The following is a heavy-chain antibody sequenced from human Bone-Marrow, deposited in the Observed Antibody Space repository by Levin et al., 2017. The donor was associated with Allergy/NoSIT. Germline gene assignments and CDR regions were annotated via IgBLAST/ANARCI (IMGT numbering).Heavy chain of an antibody. CDR3: ARGGRLGELWSALDN. J-gene: IGHJ4*02. CDR1: GGSIRTYY. V-gene: IGHV4-59*01. Sequence: ETLSLTCTVSGGSIRTYYWSWIRQPPGKGLEWIGYIYSGGSTNYNSSLESRLTISIDKSKSQFSLKLSSVTAADTAVYYCARGGRLGELWSALDNWGQGTLVTVSS. CDR2: IYSGGST. D-gene: IGHD3-16*01.